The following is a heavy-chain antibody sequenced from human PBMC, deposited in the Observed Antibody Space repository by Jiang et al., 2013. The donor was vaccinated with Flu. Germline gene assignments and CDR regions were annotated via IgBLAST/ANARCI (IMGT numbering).Heavy chain of an antibody. Sequence: GSGLVKPSQTLSLTCTVSGGSISSGSYYWSWIRQPAGKGLEWIGRIYTSGSTNYNPSLKSRVTISVDTSKNQFSLKLSSVTAADTAVYYCARGEYCSGGSCYSNWYFDLWGRGTLVTVSS. CDR1: GGSISSGSYY. V-gene: IGHV4-61*02. CDR2: IYTSGST. D-gene: IGHD2-15*01. CDR3: ARGEYCSGGSCYSNWYFDL. J-gene: IGHJ2*01.